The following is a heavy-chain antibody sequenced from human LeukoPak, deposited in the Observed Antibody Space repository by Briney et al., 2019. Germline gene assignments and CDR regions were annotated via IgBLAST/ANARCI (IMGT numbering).Heavy chain of an antibody. CDR1: RDTFTRCA. CDR3: ARDPGAPVRAFDI. V-gene: IGHV1-69*01. Sequence: AASVKVSCKASRDTFTRCAFSWVRQAPGQGLEWMGGTIPIDGTANFAQKFQGRVTITADQSTSTAYMELSSLRSEDTAIYYCARDPGAPVRAFDIWGQGTLVTVSS. CDR2: TIPIDGTA. J-gene: IGHJ3*02. D-gene: IGHD3-10*01.